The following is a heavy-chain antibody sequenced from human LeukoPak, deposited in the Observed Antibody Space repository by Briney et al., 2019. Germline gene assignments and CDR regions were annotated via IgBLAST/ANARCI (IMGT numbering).Heavy chain of an antibody. CDR2: ISSRGSTI. Sequence: GGSLRLSCAASGFTFSSYEMNWARQAPGKGLEWVSYISSRGSTIYYADSVKGRFTISRDNAKNSLYLQLNSLRAEDTAVYYCARSLVVGATYPYHWGQGTLVTVSS. CDR1: GFTFSSYE. CDR3: ARSLVVGATYPYH. J-gene: IGHJ5*02. V-gene: IGHV3-48*03. D-gene: IGHD1-26*01.